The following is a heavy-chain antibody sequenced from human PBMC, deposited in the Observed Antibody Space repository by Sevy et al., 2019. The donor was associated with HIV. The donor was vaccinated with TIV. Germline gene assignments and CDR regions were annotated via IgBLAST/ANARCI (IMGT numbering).Heavy chain of an antibody. V-gene: IGHV3-49*04. J-gene: IGHJ4*02. Sequence: GGSLRLSCTASGFTFGDYCMSWVRQAPGKGLEWVAFLKSDVYGGTVDHAASVRGRFVTSRDDSKTIAYLQMNDLKTEDTGVYYCTRWKAAQSIFDYWDQGALVTVSS. D-gene: IGHD6-13*01. CDR1: GFTFGDYC. CDR2: LKSDVYGGTV. CDR3: TRWKAAQSIFDY.